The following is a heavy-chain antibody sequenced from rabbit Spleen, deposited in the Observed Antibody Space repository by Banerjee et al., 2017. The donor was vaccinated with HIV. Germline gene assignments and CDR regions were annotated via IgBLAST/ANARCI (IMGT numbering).Heavy chain of an antibody. D-gene: IGHD8-1*01. J-gene: IGHJ6*01. CDR3: ARDTGSSFSSYGMDL. CDR2: IDTGSSGFT. V-gene: IGHV1S45*01. Sequence: QEQLKETGGGLVQPGGSLTLTCTASGVSFGSSSYMCWVRQAPGKGLEWIACIDTGSSGFTYFATWAKGRFTCSKTSSTTVTLQMTRLTAADTATYFCARDTGSSFSSYGMDLWGPGTLVTVS. CDR1: GVSFGSSSY.